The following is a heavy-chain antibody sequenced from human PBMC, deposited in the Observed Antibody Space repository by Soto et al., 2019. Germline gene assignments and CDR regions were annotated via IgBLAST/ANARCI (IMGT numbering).Heavy chain of an antibody. D-gene: IGHD6-19*01. CDR1: GFSFSSYG. Sequence: GSLRLSCAASGFSFSSYGIHWVRQAPGKGLEWVAVITHDGSTEKSADSVKGRFTISRDNSKNTLYLQMNSLRPEDTAVYYCARDPWSRQTTGWFYYFDSWGQGTLVTVSS. CDR2: ITHDGSTE. CDR3: ARDPWSRQTTGWFYYFDS. V-gene: IGHV3-30*03. J-gene: IGHJ4*02.